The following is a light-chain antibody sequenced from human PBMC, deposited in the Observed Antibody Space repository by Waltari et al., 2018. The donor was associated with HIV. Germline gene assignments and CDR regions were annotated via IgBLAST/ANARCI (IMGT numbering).Light chain of an antibody. CDR1: QSVSSK. CDR3: QHYNTWPHS. CDR2: GAA. Sequence: EIVMTQSPATLSVSPGERATLSCRASQSVSSKVAWYQQKPGQAPRLLSYGAATRATGIPARFSGSGSGTEFTLTISSLQSEDFAVYYCQHYNTWPHSFGQGTKLEIK. J-gene: IGKJ2*03. V-gene: IGKV3-15*01.